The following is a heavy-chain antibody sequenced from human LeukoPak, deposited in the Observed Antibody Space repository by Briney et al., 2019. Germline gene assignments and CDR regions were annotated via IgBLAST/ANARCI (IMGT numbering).Heavy chain of an antibody. D-gene: IGHD4-23*01. CDR1: GGTFSSYA. V-gene: IGHV1-69*13. Sequence: SVKVSCKASGGTFSSYAISRVRQAPGQGLEWMGGIIPIFGTANYAQKFQGRVTITADESTSTAYMELSSLRSEDTAVYYCARGAVVTPTYFDYWGQGTLVTVSS. CDR3: ARGAVVTPTYFDY. J-gene: IGHJ4*02. CDR2: IIPIFGTA.